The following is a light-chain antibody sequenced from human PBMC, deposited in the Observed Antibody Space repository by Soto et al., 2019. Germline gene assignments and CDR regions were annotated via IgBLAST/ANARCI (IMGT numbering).Light chain of an antibody. Sequence: DIVMTQSPDSLAVSLGERATINCKSSQSVLYSSNNKNYLAWYQQKPGQPPKLLIYWASTRESGVPDRFSSSVSGTDFTLTISRLQAEDVAVYYCQQYYSTPLTFGGGTKVEIK. CDR1: QSVLYSSNNKNY. CDR2: WAS. J-gene: IGKJ4*01. CDR3: QQYYSTPLT. V-gene: IGKV4-1*01.